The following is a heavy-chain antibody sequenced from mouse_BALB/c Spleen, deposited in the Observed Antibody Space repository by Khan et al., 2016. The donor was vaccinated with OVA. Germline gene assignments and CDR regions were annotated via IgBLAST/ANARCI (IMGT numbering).Heavy chain of an antibody. CDR3: ARGAFGY. Sequence: VQLQQSGPELMKPGASVNISCKASGYSFTSYYIHWVRQSHGKSLEWIGYIDPFNGGTDYNQKFKGKATLTVDKSSSTVYMHLSSLTSEDSAVYYCARGAFGYWGQGPLVTVSA. V-gene: IGHV1S135*01. CDR1: GYSFTSYY. CDR2: IDPFNGGT. J-gene: IGHJ3*01.